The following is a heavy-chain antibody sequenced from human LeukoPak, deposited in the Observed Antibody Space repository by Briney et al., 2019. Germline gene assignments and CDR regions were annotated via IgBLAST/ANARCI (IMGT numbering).Heavy chain of an antibody. V-gene: IGHV3-30*04. D-gene: IGHD6-19*01. CDR1: GFTFSSYA. Sequence: PGRSPRLSCAASGFTFSSYAMHWVRQAPGKGLEWVAVISYDGSNKYYADSVKGRFTISRDNSKNTLYLQMNSLRAEDTAVYYCARGGIQVSGIDEFDYWGQGTLVTVSS. J-gene: IGHJ4*02. CDR2: ISYDGSNK. CDR3: ARGGIQVSGIDEFDY.